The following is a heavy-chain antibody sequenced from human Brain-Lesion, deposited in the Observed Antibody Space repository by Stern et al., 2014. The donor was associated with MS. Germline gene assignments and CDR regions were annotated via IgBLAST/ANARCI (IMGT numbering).Heavy chain of an antibody. CDR1: GGSVSSTSYA. V-gene: IGHV4-39*02. J-gene: IGHJ5*02. D-gene: IGHD2-15*01. Sequence: VQLVESGPGLVKPSETLSLTCTVAGGSVSSTSYAWAWIRQPPGKGLEWIGTIYYSGNTYYGPPLKILPPISLATSKNHFPLRLRSVTAADTAVYYCAGEEDIRYCSGGSCTGNWFDPWGQGTLVTVSS. CDR3: AGEEDIRYCSGGSCTGNWFDP. CDR2: IYYSGNT.